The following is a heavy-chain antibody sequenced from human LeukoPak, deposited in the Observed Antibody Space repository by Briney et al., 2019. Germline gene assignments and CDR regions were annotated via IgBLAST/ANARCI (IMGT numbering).Heavy chain of an antibody. Sequence: GGSLRLSCAASGCTLSCCGMHWVRLAPGKGLEWVAVIWYDGSNQHYADSVKGRFTISRDDSKNTLYLQMNSLRVEDTAVYYCASAAGSLGDYDSPGYLHYWGQGTLVTVSS. V-gene: IGHV3-33*01. D-gene: IGHD3-22*01. CDR1: GCTLSCCG. CDR2: IWYDGSNQ. J-gene: IGHJ4*02. CDR3: ASAAGSLGDYDSPGYLHY.